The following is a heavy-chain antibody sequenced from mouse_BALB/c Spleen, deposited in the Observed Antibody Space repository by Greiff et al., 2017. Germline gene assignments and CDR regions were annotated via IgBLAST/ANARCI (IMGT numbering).Heavy chain of an antibody. Sequence: EVQVVESGGGLVQPGGSLRLSCATSGFTFTDYYMSWVRQPPGQALEWLGFIRNKANGYTTEYSASVKGRFTISRDNYQSILYLPMNTLRAEDSATYYCARDRYDGSSYGYAMDYWGQGTSVTVSS. CDR1: GFTFTDYY. V-gene: IGHV7-3*02. D-gene: IGHD1-1*01. CDR2: IRNKANGYTT. J-gene: IGHJ4*01. CDR3: ARDRYDGSSYGYAMDY.